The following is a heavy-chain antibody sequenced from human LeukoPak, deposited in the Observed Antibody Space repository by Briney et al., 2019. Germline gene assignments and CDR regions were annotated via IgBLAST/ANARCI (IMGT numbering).Heavy chain of an antibody. Sequence: GGSLRLSCAASGFTFSSYGMHWVRQAPGKGLEWVAVISYDGSNKYYADSVKGRFTISRDNSKNTLYLQMNSLRAEDTAVYYCAKDHNDYGDYLGYWGQGTLVTVSS. CDR3: AKDHNDYGDYLGY. D-gene: IGHD4-17*01. J-gene: IGHJ4*02. V-gene: IGHV3-30*18. CDR1: GFTFSSYG. CDR2: ISYDGSNK.